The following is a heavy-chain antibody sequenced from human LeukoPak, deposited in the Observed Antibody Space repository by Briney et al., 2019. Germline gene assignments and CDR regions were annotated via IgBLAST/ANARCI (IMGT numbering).Heavy chain of an antibody. CDR3: AKGQPPAYYYDSSGYFEPNY. Sequence: GGSLTLPCAASGFTFSSYAMSWVRQPPGKGLEWFSAISGSGGSTYYADSVKGRFTISRDNSKNTLYLQMNSLRAEDTAVYYCAKGQPPAYYYDSSGYFEPNYWGQGTLVTVSS. J-gene: IGHJ4*02. CDR2: ISGSGGST. D-gene: IGHD3-22*01. V-gene: IGHV3-23*01. CDR1: GFTFSSYA.